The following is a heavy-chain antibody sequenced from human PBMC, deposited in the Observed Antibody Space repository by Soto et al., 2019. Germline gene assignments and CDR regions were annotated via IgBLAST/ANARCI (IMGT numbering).Heavy chain of an antibody. CDR1: GDSVSSNSAA. D-gene: IGHD6-19*01. CDR2: TYYRSKWYN. J-gene: IGHJ6*02. V-gene: IGHV6-1*01. Sequence: SQTLSLTCAISGDSVSSNSAAWNWIRQSPSRGLEWLGRTYYRSKWYNDYAVSVKSRITINPDTSKNQFSLQLNSVTPEDTAVYYCARDQYSRGWYGDYYGMDVWGQGTTVTVSS. CDR3: ARDQYSRGWYGDYYGMDV.